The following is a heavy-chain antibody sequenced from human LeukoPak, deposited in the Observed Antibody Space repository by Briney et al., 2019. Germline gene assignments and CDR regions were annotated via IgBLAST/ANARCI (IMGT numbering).Heavy chain of an antibody. CDR1: GFTFSSYW. Sequence: GGSLRLSCAASGFTFSSYWMHWVRQAPGKGLVWVSRINSDESSTSYADSVRGRFSISRDNAKDTLYLQMNSLRAEDTAVYYCARGLSGYASSLGYWGQGTLVTVSA. CDR2: INSDESST. V-gene: IGHV3-74*01. D-gene: IGHD6-6*01. CDR3: ARGLSGYASSLGY. J-gene: IGHJ4*02.